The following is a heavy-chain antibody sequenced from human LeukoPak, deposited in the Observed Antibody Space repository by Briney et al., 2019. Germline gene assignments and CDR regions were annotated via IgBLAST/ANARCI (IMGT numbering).Heavy chain of an antibody. CDR2: IYFSGST. J-gene: IGHJ4*02. CDR3: ASVSSSGWYAIDY. V-gene: IGHV4-59*01. CDR1: GGSISSYY. D-gene: IGHD6-19*01. Sequence: SETLSLTCTVSGGSISSYYWSWIRQPPGKGREWIGYIYFSGSTNYNPSLRSRVTISVDTSKNQFSLKLSSVTAADTAVYYCASVSSSGWYAIDYWGQGTLVTVSS.